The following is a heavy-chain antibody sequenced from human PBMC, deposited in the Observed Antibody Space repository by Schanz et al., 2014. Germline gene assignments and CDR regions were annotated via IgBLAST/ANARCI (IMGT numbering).Heavy chain of an antibody. CDR3: ARDLSSLIQGDV. J-gene: IGHJ6*04. D-gene: IGHD2-2*01. V-gene: IGHV3-30-3*01. CDR1: GFTFHTYD. Sequence: VHLEESGGGVVQPGRSLRLSCAASGFTFHTYDMHWVRQAPGKGLEWVAQISHDGHRDFYADSVKGRFTISRDNAKNSLYLQMNSLRAEDTAVYFCARDLSSLIQGDVWGKGTTVTVSS. CDR2: ISHDGHRD.